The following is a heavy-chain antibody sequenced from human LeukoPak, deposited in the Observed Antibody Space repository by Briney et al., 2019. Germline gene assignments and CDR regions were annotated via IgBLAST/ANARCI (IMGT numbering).Heavy chain of an antibody. J-gene: IGHJ4*02. D-gene: IGHD6-13*01. CDR1: GGSISSYY. V-gene: IGHV4-34*01. CDR3: ARGSQKSSSWNLTRDY. CDR2: INHSGST. Sequence: KPSETLSLTCTVSGGSISSYYWSWIRQPPGKGLEWIGEINHSGSTNYNPSLKSRVTISVDTSKNQFSLKLSSVTAADTAVYYCARGSQKSSSWNLTRDYWGQGTLVTVSS.